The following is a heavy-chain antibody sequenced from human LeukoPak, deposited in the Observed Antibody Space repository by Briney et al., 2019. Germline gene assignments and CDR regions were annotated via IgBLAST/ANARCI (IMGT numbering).Heavy chain of an antibody. V-gene: IGHV1-46*01. CDR1: GYTFTSYY. J-gene: IGHJ6*02. CDR2: INPSGGST. CDR3: ASWSLGGGRDGYNSNYYYGMDV. Sequence: APVKVSCKASGYTFTSYYMHWVRQAPGQGLEWMGIINPSGGSTSYAQKFQGRVTMTRDTSTSTVYMELSSLRSEDTAVYYCASWSLGGGRDGYNSNYYYGMDVWGQGTTVTVSS. D-gene: IGHD5-24*01.